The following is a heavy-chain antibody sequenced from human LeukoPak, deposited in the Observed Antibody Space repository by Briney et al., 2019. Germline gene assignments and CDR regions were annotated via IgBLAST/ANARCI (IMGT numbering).Heavy chain of an antibody. D-gene: IGHD2-2*01. J-gene: IGHJ3*02. CDR2: MNPNSGNT. CDR3: ARGGGTSCYDAFDI. CDR1: GYTFTSYD. V-gene: IGHV1-8*02. Sequence: GASVKVSCKASGYTFTSYDINWVRQATGQGLEWMGWMNPNSGNTGYAQKYQGRVTMTTDTSTSTAYMELRSLRSDDTAVYYCARGGGTSCYDAFDIWGQGTMVTVSS.